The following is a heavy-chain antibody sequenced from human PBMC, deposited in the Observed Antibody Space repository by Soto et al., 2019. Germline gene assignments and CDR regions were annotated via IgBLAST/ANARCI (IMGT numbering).Heavy chain of an antibody. V-gene: IGHV1-2*02. CDR3: ARANGDCTYTHCSRPWFDP. CDR2: INPNSGGT. Sequence: QVQLVQSGAEVKKPGASVKVSCETSGYTFTGYFMHWLRQAPGHGLEWMGWINPNSGGTHYSQRFLGRVTMTRDTSASTVYMALSTLRSDETAMYYCARANGDCTYTHCSRPWFDPWGKWTQLTVSS. J-gene: IGHJ5*02. CDR1: GYTFTGYF. D-gene: IGHD2-8*01.